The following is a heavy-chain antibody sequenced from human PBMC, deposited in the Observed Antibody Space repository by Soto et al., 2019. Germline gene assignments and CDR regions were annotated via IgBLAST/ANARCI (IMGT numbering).Heavy chain of an antibody. V-gene: IGHV3-23*01. CDR3: AKRANEHGAFKAFHY. D-gene: IGHD4-17*01. CDR2: ISPSSDRT. J-gene: IGHJ4*02. CDR1: GFTFPTFD. Sequence: GGSLRLSCAASGFTFPTFDMGWVRQAPGRGLEWISAISPSSDRTYYADSVKGRFTISRDNSKSSLHLQMNSLRADDTAVYYCAKRANEHGAFKAFHYWGRGTLVTVSS.